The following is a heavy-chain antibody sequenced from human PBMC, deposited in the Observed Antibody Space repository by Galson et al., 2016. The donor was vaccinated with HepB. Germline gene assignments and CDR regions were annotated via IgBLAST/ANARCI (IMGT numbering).Heavy chain of an antibody. CDR1: GFTFGSLW. V-gene: IGHV3-7*01. D-gene: IGHD3-10*01. Sequence: SLRLSCAVSGFTFGSLWMTWFRQAPGKGLEWVADVKQDGRDIRYVDSVKGRFTISRDNAKNMLYLQMSSLRAEDTAVYYCARGEWGGFNVWGQGTLVTVSS. CDR3: ARGEWGGFNV. CDR2: VKQDGRDI. J-gene: IGHJ3*01.